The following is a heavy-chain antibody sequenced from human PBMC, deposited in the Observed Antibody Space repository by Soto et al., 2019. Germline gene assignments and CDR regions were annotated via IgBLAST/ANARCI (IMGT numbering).Heavy chain of an antibody. CDR2: IGASGDIT. CDR1: GFSFTNFA. CDR3: AKDDFTDRGDDYFDY. Sequence: EVQLLESGGGLAQPGGSLRLSCAASGFSFTNFAMSWVRQAPGKGLEWVAGIGASGDITWYADSVKGRLSISRDNSKNTLYLQLNSLRFEDTAVYYCAKDDFTDRGDDYFDYWGPGTLVTVSS. D-gene: IGHD2-21*02. V-gene: IGHV3-23*01. J-gene: IGHJ4*02.